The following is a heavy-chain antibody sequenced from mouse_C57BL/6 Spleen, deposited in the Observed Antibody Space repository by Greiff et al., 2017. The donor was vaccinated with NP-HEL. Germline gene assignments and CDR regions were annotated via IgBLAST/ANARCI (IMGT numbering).Heavy chain of an antibody. D-gene: IGHD1-1*01. V-gene: IGHV1-55*01. CDR2: IYPGSGST. J-gene: IGHJ2*01. CDR1: GYTFTSYW. Sequence: VQLQQSGAELVKPGASVKMSCKASGYTFTSYWITWVKQRPGQGLEWIGDIYPGSGSTNYNEKFKSKATLTVDTSSSTAYMQLSSLTSEDSAVYYCAREGKFITTDYWGQGTTLTVSS. CDR3: AREGKFITTDY.